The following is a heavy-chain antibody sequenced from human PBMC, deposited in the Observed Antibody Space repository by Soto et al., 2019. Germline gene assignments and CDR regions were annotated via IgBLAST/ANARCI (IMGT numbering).Heavy chain of an antibody. V-gene: IGHV3-30*18. D-gene: IGHD6-13*01. CDR2: ISYDGSNK. CDR1: GFTFSSYG. CDR3: AKSRLRYSSSWLLFDY. Sequence: GGSLRLSCAASGFTFSSYGMHWVRQAPGKGLEWVAVISYDGSNKYFAESVKGRFTISRDNSNNTLSLQMNSLRAEDTGVYYCAKSRLRYSSSWLLFDYWGQGTLVTVSS. J-gene: IGHJ4*02.